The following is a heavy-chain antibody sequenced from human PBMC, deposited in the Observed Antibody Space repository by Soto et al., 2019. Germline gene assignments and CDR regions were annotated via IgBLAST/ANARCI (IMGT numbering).Heavy chain of an antibody. CDR2: ISGSGGST. V-gene: IGHV3-23*01. J-gene: IGHJ6*03. D-gene: IGHD6-6*01. CDR3: AKPLVPAYYYMDV. CDR1: GFTFSSYA. Sequence: PGGSLRLSCAASGFTFSSYAMSWVRQAPGKGLEWVSAISGSGGSTYYADSVKGRFTISRDNSKNTLYLQMNSLRAEDTALFYCAKPLVPAYYYMDVWGKGTTVTVSS.